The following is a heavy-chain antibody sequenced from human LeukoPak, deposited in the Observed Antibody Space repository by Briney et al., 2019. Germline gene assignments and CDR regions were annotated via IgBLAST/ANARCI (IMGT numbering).Heavy chain of an antibody. D-gene: IGHD3-22*01. V-gene: IGHV4-34*01. J-gene: IGHJ5*02. CDR2: INHSGST. CDR3: ARAGYYDSSGGWFDP. Sequence: PSETLSLTCAVYGGSFSGFYWSWIRQPPGKGREWIGEINHSGSTNYNLSLKSRVTISVDTSKNQFSLKLGSVTAADTAVYYCARAGYYDSSGGWFDPWGQGTLVTVSS. CDR1: GGSFSGFY.